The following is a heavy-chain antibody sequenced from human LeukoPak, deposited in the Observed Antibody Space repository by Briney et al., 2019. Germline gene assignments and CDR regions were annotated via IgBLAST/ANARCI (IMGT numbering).Heavy chain of an antibody. D-gene: IGHD6-13*01. CDR1: GFTFSSYW. CDR3: ARDLGQQLRGDAFDI. Sequence: GGSLRLSCAASGFTFSSYWMSWVRQAPGKGLEWVANIKQDGSEKYYADSVKGRFTISRDNAKNSLYLQMNSLRAEDTAVYYCARDLGQQLRGDAFDIWGQGTMVTVSS. V-gene: IGHV3-7*03. J-gene: IGHJ3*02. CDR2: IKQDGSEK.